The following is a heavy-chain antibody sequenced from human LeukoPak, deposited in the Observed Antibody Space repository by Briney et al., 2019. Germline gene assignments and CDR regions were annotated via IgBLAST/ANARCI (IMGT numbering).Heavy chain of an antibody. D-gene: IGHD2-2*01. J-gene: IGHJ5*02. CDR3: ARGEEDIVVVPAASFDP. CDR1: GGSISSYY. V-gene: IGHV4-4*07. Sequence: SETLSLTCTVSGGSISSYYWSWIRQPAGKGLEWIGRIYTSGSTNYNPSLKSRVTISVDTSKNQFSLKLTSVTAADTAVYYCARGEEDIVVVPAASFDPWGQGTLVTVSS. CDR2: IYTSGST.